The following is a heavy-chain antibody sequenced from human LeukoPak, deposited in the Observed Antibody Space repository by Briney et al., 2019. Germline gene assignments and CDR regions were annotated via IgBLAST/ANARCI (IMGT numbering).Heavy chain of an antibody. CDR1: GGTVSSYA. CDR2: IIPIFGTA. J-gene: IGHJ4*02. V-gene: IGHV1-69*13. Sequence: SVKVSCKASGGTVSSYAISWVRQAPGQGLEWMGGIIPIFGTANYAQKFQGRVTITADESTSTAYMELSSLRSEDTAVYYCAREVWRGSYYYDSSGYYYFDYWGQGTLVTVSS. D-gene: IGHD3-22*01. CDR3: AREVWRGSYYYDSSGYYYFDY.